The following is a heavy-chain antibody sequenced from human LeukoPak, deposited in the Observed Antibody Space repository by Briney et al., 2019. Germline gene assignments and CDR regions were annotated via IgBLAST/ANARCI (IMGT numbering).Heavy chain of an antibody. CDR1: GFTFSSYG. V-gene: IGHV3-30*18. D-gene: IGHD1-20*01. CDR2: ISYDGSKS. J-gene: IGHJ4*02. CDR3: AKEEYNWNNIDY. Sequence: PGGSLRLSCAASGFTFSSYGIHWVRQAPGKGLEWVAVISYDGSKSYYADSVKGRFTISRGNSKNTLNLQMNSLRVEDTAVYYCAKEEYNWNNIDYWGQGTLVTVSS.